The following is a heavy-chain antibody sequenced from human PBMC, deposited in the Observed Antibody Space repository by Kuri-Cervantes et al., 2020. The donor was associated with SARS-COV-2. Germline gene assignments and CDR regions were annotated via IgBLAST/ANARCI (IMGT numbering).Heavy chain of an antibody. CDR2: IYYSGST. CDR3: ARERANGSVDY. CDR1: GFTFNDYC. V-gene: IGHV4-38-2*02. Sequence: SETLSLTCAASGFTFNDYCMGWIRQAPGKGLEWIGSIYYSGSTYYNSSLKSRVTISVDTSKNQFSLKLSSVTAADTAVYYCARERANGSVDYWGQGTLVTVSS. J-gene: IGHJ4*02. D-gene: IGHD3-10*01.